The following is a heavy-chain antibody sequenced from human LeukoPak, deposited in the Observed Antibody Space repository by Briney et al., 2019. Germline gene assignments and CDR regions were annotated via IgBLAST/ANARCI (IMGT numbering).Heavy chain of an antibody. CDR3: AKAAYYYGSGSPQYFQH. CDR1: GFTFSSYY. D-gene: IGHD3-10*01. V-gene: IGHV3-11*05. CDR2: ISSSGSYT. Sequence: PGGSLRLSCAASGFTFSSYYMSWIRQAQGKGLEWVSYISSSGSYTNYADSVKGRFTISRDDAKNSLYLQMNSLRAEDTAVYYCAKAAYYYGSGSPQYFQHWGQGTPVTVSS. J-gene: IGHJ1*01.